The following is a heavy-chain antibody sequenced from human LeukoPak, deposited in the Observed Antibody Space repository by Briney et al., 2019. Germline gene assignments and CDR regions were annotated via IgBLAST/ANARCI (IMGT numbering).Heavy chain of an antibody. V-gene: IGHV3-64*01. CDR3: AKDISASAADLDAFDI. D-gene: IGHD6-13*01. Sequence: TGGSLRLSCAASGFTFSSYAMHWVRQAPGKGLEYVSAISSNGGSTYYANSVKGRFTISRDNAKNSLYLQMNSLRAEDTALYYCAKDISASAADLDAFDIWGQGTMVTVSS. CDR1: GFTFSSYA. CDR2: ISSNGGST. J-gene: IGHJ3*02.